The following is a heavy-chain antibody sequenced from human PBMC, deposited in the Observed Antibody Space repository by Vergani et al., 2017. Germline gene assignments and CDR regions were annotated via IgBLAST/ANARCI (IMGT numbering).Heavy chain of an antibody. J-gene: IGHJ4*02. CDR2: ISGSGGST. V-gene: IGHV3-23*01. CDR1: GFTFSSYA. D-gene: IGHD3-10*01. Sequence: ELQLLESGGGLVQPGGSLRLSCAASGFTFSSYAMSGVRQAPGKGLEWVSAISGSGGSTYSADSVKGRFTISRDNSKNTLYLQMNSLRAEDTAVYYCAKRGYGSGRCDYWGQGSLVTVSS. CDR3: AKRGYGSGRCDY.